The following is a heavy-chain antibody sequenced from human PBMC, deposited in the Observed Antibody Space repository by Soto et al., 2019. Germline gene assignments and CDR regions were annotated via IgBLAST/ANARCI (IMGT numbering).Heavy chain of an antibody. CDR2: ISGSGGST. CDR1: GFTFSSYA. D-gene: IGHD3-10*01. J-gene: IGHJ4*02. Sequence: GGSLRLSCAASGFTFSSYAMSWVRQAPGKGLEWVSAISGSGGSTYYADSVKGRFTISRDNSKNTLYLQMNSLRAEDTAVYYCAKDQYITIVRGVIIDYWGQGTLVTVSS. CDR3: AKDQYITIVRGVIIDY. V-gene: IGHV3-23*01.